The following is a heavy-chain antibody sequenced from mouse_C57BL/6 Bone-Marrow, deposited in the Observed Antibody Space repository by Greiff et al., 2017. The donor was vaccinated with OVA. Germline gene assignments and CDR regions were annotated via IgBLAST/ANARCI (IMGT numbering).Heavy chain of an antibody. CDR2: INPNNGGT. Sequence: VQLQQSGPELVKPGASVKMSCKASGYTFTDYNMHWVKQSPGQSLEWIGYINPNNGGTSYNQKFKGKATLTVNKSSSTAYMELRSLTSEDSAVYYCARDRYAIDYWGQGTLVTVSS. CDR3: ARDRYAIDY. V-gene: IGHV1-22*01. CDR1: GYTFTDYN. J-gene: IGHJ4*01.